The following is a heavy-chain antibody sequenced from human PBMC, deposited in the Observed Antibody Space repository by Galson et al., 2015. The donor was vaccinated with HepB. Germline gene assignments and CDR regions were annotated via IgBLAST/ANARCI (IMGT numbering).Heavy chain of an antibody. Sequence: SLRLSCAAPGFTFSSYAMSWVRQAPGKGLEWISTISGSGGSTNYADSVKGRFTFSRDNSKNTLYLQMNSLRDDDTAVYYCAKAARGIAVGGTQKTNWFDPWGQGTLVTVSS. J-gene: IGHJ5*02. CDR1: GFTFSSYA. CDR2: ISGSGGST. CDR3: AKAARGIAVGGTQKTNWFDP. D-gene: IGHD6-19*01. V-gene: IGHV3-23*01.